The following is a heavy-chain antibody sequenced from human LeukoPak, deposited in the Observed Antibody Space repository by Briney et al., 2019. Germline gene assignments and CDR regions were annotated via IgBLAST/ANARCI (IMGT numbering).Heavy chain of an antibody. CDR3: AKGGRWDYYDSSH. CDR2: IGGRGGDT. V-gene: IGHV3-23*01. Sequence: GGSLRLSCAASGFTFNNYAMTWVRQAPGKGLEWVSGIGGRGGDTYYADSVKGRFTISRDNSKNTLCLQLNSLRADDTAVYYCAKGGRWDYYDSSHWGQGTVVTVSS. J-gene: IGHJ3*01. CDR1: GFTFNNYA. D-gene: IGHD3-22*01.